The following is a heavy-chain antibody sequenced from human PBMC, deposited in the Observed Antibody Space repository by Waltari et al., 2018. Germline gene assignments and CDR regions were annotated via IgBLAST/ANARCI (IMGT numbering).Heavy chain of an antibody. V-gene: IGHV4-34*01. CDR1: GGSFSGYY. CDR2: INHSGST. D-gene: IGHD3-3*01. J-gene: IGHJ6*02. CDR3: ARGNFWSGYYTGKRYYYYGMDV. Sequence: QVQLQQWGAGLLKPSETLSLTCAVYGGSFSGYYWSWIRQPPGKGLEWIGEINHSGSTNYNPSLKSRVTISVDTSKNQFSLKLSSVTAADTAVYYCARGNFWSGYYTGKRYYYYGMDVWGQGTTVTVSS.